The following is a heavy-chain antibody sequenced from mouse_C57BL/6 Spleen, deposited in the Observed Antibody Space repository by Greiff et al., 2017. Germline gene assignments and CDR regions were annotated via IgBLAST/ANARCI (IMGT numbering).Heavy chain of an antibody. CDR3: ARYGKPLDY. CDR1: GYTFTSYW. V-gene: IGHV1-55*01. D-gene: IGHD2-1*01. CDR2: IYPGSGST. J-gene: IGHJ2*01. Sequence: QVQLKQSGAELVKPGASVKMSCKASGYTFTSYWITWVKQRPGQGLEWIGDIYPGSGSTNYNEKFKSKATLTVDTSSSTAYMQLSSLTSEDSAVYYCARYGKPLDYWGQGTTLTVSS.